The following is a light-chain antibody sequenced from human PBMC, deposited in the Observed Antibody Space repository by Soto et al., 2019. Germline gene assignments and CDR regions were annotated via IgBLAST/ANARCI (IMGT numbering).Light chain of an antibody. J-gene: IGLJ1*01. CDR2: GNS. V-gene: IGLV1-40*01. CDR1: GSNIGATYD. CDR3: QSYDSSLSAHYV. Sequence: QCVLTLAPSMSGAPGQRVTISCTGSGSNIGATYDVQWYQQLPGTAPKLLIYGNSNRPSGVPDRFSGSKSGTSASLAITGLQADDEADYYCQSYDSSLSAHYVFGTGTKVTVL.